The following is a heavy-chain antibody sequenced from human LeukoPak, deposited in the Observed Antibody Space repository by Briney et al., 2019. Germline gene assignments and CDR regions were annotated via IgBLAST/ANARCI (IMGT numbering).Heavy chain of an antibody. CDR2: IYWDDDK. Sequence: SGPTLVKPTQTLTLTCTFSGFSLSTSGVGVGWIRQPPGKALEWLALIYWDDDKRYSPSLRSRPTITKDTSKNQVVLTMTNMDPGDTATYYCVRKAISGYYYYYFDYWGQGTLVTVSS. J-gene: IGHJ4*02. CDR3: VRKAISGYYYYYFDY. D-gene: IGHD3-22*01. CDR1: GFSLSTSGVG. V-gene: IGHV2-5*02.